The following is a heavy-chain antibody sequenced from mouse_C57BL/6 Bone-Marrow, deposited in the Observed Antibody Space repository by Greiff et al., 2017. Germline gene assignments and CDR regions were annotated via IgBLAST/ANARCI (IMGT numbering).Heavy chain of an antibody. J-gene: IGHJ3*01. Sequence: EVQVVESGGDLVKPGGSLKLSCAASGFTFSSYGMSWVRQTPDKRLEWVATISSGGSYTYYPDSVKGRFTISRDNAKNTLYLQMSSLKSEDTAMYYCARPSYYYGSSRFAYWGQGTLVTVSA. CDR3: ARPSYYYGSSRFAY. CDR2: ISSGGSYT. D-gene: IGHD1-1*01. V-gene: IGHV5-6*01. CDR1: GFTFSSYG.